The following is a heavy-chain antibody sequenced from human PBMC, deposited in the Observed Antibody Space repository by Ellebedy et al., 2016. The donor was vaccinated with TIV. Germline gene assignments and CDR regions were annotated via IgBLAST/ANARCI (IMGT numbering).Heavy chain of an antibody. D-gene: IGHD6-13*01. Sequence: ASVKVSCKASGYTFTAYHIHWVRQAPGQGLEWMGWIYPYNGDTNYAQKFQGRVTMTRDTSISTGYMELSGLKSDDTAVYYCAALPYISTPSAYWGQGTLVTVSS. CDR2: IYPYNGDT. CDR3: AALPYISTPSAY. V-gene: IGHV1-2*02. CDR1: GYTFTAYH. J-gene: IGHJ4*02.